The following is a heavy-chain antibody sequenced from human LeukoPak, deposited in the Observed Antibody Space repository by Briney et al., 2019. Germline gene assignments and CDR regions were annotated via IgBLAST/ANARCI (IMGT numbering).Heavy chain of an antibody. Sequence: ASVKVSCKASGYTFTYYYIHWMRQAPGQGLEWMGWINPDSGDTSCAQKFQGRVTMTRDTSISTVYVELSRLRSDDTAVYYCARSDSYTWFDPWGQGTLVTVSS. CDR1: GYTFTYYY. CDR3: ARSDSYTWFDP. J-gene: IGHJ5*02. CDR2: INPDSGDT. D-gene: IGHD2-15*01. V-gene: IGHV1-2*02.